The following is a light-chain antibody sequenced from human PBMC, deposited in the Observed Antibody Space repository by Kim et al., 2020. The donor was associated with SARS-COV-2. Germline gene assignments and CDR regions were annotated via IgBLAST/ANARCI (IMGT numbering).Light chain of an antibody. Sequence: EIVLTQSPGTLSLSPGERATLSCRASQSVSSSYLAWYQQKPGQAPRLLIYGASSRATGIPDRFSGSGSGTDFTLTISRLEPEDFAVYYCQQYGSSSYTFGQGTKLEN. CDR1: QSVSSSY. J-gene: IGKJ2*01. CDR3: QQYGSSSYT. CDR2: GAS. V-gene: IGKV3-20*01.